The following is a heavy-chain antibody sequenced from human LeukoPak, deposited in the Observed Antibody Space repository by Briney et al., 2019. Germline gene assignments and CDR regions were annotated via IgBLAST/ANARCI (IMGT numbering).Heavy chain of an antibody. CDR2: ISAYNDNT. V-gene: IGHV1-18*01. J-gene: IGHJ6*02. CDR3: AREGYCSSTSCYTSVYYYSGMDV. CDR1: GYTFTSYG. Sequence: ASVKVSCKASGYTFTSYGISWVRPAPGLGVEWLGWISAYNDNTNYPQKLQGRVTMTTDTSTSTAYMELRSLRSDDTAVYYCAREGYCSSTSCYTSVYYYSGMDVWGQGTTVTVSS. D-gene: IGHD2-2*02.